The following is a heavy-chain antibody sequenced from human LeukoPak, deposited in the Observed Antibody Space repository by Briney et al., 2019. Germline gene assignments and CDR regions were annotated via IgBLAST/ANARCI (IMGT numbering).Heavy chain of an antibody. CDR3: ANSGSYSQFDY. V-gene: IGHV1-46*01. D-gene: IGHD3-10*01. CDR2: INPSGGST. Sequence: GASVTVSCTASGYTFTSYFMHWVRQAPGHGLEWMGIINPSGGSTTYAQKFQGRVTMTRDTSTSTVYMELNSLTSEDTAVYYCANSGSYSQFDYWGQGTLVTVSS. CDR1: GYTFTSYF. J-gene: IGHJ4*02.